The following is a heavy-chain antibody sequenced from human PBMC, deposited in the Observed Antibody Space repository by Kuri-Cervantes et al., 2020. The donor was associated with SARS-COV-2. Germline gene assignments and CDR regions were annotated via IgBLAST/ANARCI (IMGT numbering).Heavy chain of an antibody. CDR1: GYSFTSYW. J-gene: IGHJ4*02. D-gene: IGHD1-26*01. CDR2: ICPGDSDT. Sequence: GESLKISCKGSGYSFTSYWIGWVRQMPGKGLEWMGIICPGDSDTRYSPSFQGQVTISADKSISTAYLQWSSLKASDTAMYYCATSGKEEWELLGFDYWGQGTLVTVSS. V-gene: IGHV5-51*01. CDR3: ATSGKEEWELLGFDY.